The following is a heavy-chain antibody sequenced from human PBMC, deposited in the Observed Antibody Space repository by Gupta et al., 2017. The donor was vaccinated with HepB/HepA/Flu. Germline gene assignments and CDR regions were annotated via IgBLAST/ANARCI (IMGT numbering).Heavy chain of an antibody. J-gene: IGHJ1*01. CDR1: GLTFSSFA. CDR2: VSYDGGNE. V-gene: IGHV3-30-3*01. CDR3: AREHLPYSSGSSPPEYFHH. Sequence: QVQLVESGGGVVQPGGSLRLSCAASGLTFSSFAMHWVRQAPGMGLEWVAVVSYDGGNEYYADSVKGRFTISRDNSKNTLYLQMNSLRVEDTAVFYCAREHLPYSSGSSPPEYFHHWGPGTLVTVSS. D-gene: IGHD6-19*01.